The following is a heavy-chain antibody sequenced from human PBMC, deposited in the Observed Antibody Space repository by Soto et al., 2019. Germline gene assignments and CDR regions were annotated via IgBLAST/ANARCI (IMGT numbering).Heavy chain of an antibody. J-gene: IGHJ6*03. V-gene: IGHV4-31*03. CDR2: IYYSGST. CDR3: ARDLDGVGYMDV. Sequence: QVQLQESGPGLVKPSQTLSLTCTVSGGSISSGGYYWSWIRQHPGKGLEWIGYIYYSGSTYYNPTLRSRITISVDTSKNSFSLKLSSVTAADTAEYYCARDLDGVGYMDVWGKGTTVTVSS. D-gene: IGHD2-8*01. CDR1: GGSISSGGYY.